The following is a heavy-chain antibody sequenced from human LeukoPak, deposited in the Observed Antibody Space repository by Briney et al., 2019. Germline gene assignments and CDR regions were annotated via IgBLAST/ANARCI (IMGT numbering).Heavy chain of an antibody. CDR3: ARDKSAGADTGSSFYY. V-gene: IGHV3-33*01. CDR2: IWYDGSNK. Sequence: QPGGSLRLSCAASGFTFSSYGMHWVRQAPGKGLEWVAVIWYDGSNKYYADSVKGRFTISRGNSKNTLYLQMNSLRAEDTAVYYCARDKSAGADTGSSFYYWGQGALVTVSS. CDR1: GFTFSSYG. D-gene: IGHD3-10*01. J-gene: IGHJ4*02.